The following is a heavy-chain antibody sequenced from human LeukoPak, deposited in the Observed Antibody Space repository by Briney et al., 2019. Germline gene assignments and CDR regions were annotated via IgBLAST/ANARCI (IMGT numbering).Heavy chain of an antibody. Sequence: GGSLRLSCATSGLTVRTSSMSWVRQAPGKGLEWVAVIYSSGSTYYEDSVNGRCTISRDTSKSSMYLQMDHLRAEDTAVYYCASAREYCINSNCYEYFQDWGQGTLVTVSS. V-gene: IGHV3-53*01. CDR2: IYSSGST. CDR1: GLTVRTSS. CDR3: ASAREYCINSNCYEYFQD. D-gene: IGHD2-2*01. J-gene: IGHJ1*01.